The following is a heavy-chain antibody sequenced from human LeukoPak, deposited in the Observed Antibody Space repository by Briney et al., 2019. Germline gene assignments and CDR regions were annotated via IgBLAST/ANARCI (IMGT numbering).Heavy chain of an antibody. V-gene: IGHV4-59*01. CDR2: IYYSGST. CDR3: ARANYDFWSGFGRSTYYMDV. Sequence: SETLSLTCTVSSGSISSYYWSWIRQPPGKGLEWIGYIYYSGSTNYNPSLKSRVTISVDTSKNQFSLKLSSVTAADTAVYYCARANYDFWSGFGRSTYYMDVWGKGTTVTVSS. J-gene: IGHJ6*03. D-gene: IGHD3-3*01. CDR1: SGSISSYY.